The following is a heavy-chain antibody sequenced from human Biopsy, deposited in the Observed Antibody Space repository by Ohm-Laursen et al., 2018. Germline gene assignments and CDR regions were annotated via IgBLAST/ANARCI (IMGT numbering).Heavy chain of an antibody. CDR3: ARATNSTGWPYYYFYGMDV. Sequence: SETLSLTCAVSGGSISSDYWSWIRQTPGKGLEWIGYIYYSGSTNYNPSLKGRVTISVDTSKNQFSLKLTSVTAADTAVYYCARATNSTGWPYYYFYGMDVWGQGTTVTVSS. CDR1: GGSISSDY. V-gene: IGHV4-59*01. J-gene: IGHJ6*02. D-gene: IGHD2/OR15-2a*01. CDR2: IYYSGST.